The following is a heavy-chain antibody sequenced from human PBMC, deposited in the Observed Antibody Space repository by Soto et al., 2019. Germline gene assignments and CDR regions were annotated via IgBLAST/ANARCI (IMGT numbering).Heavy chain of an antibody. D-gene: IGHD3-10*01. J-gene: IGHJ6*02. V-gene: IGHV3-21*01. CDR1: GFTFSSYS. CDR3: ARDQDYLGYYCGMDV. CDR2: ISSSSSYI. Sequence: GGSLRLSCAASGFTFSSYSMNWVRQAPGKGLEWVSSISSSSSYIYYADSVKGRFTISRDNAKNSLYLQMNSLRAEDTAVYYCARDQDYLGYYCGMDVWGQGTTVTVSS.